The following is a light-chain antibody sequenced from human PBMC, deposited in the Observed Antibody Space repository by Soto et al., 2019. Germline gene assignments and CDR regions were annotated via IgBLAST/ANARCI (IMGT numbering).Light chain of an antibody. CDR2: DAS. J-gene: IGKJ4*01. V-gene: IGKV1-13*02. CDR1: QGIGTA. Sequence: IQLTQSPSTLSASVGDRVTITCRASQGIGTALAWYHQRPGNSPDLLVYDASTLQSGAPSRFSGSGPETDFSLTISGLQPEDFGQYDCQQFNTRPLTVGGGTRVVIK. CDR3: QQFNTRPLT.